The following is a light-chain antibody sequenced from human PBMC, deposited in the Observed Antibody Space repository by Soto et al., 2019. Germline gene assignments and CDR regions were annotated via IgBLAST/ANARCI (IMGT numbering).Light chain of an antibody. CDR1: QSISSW. V-gene: IGKV1-5*03. CDR3: QQYNSWGT. CDR2: KAS. J-gene: IGKJ1*01. Sequence: DIQMTQSPSTLSASVGDRVTITCRASQSISSWLAWYQQKPGKAPKLLIYKASSLESGVPSRXXGSGXGTXXXXXXXXXQXDDFXXYYCQQYNSWGTFGQGTKVEXX.